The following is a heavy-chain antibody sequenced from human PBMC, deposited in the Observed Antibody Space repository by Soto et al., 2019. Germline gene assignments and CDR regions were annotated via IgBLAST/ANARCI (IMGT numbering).Heavy chain of an antibody. CDR3: ARRGAVAGDYYYGMDV. V-gene: IGHV5-51*01. J-gene: IGHJ6*02. Sequence: PGESLKISFKGSGYSFTSYWIGWVRQMPGKGLEWMGIIYPGDSDTRYSPSFQGQVTISADKSISTAYLQWSSLKASDTAMYYCARRGAVAGDYYYGMDVWGQGTTVTVSS. CDR1: GYSFTSYW. CDR2: IYPGDSDT. D-gene: IGHD6-19*01.